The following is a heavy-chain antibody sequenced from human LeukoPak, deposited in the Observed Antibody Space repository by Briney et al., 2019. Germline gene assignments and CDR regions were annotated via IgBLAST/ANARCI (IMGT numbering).Heavy chain of an antibody. CDR3: ARESYAYCGGDCYSRDFDY. D-gene: IGHD2-21*02. Sequence: ASVKVSCKASGYTFTSYGISWVRQAPGQGLEWMGWINPNSGGTNYAQKFQGRVTMTRDTSISTAYMELSRLRSDDTAVYYCARESYAYCGGDCYSRDFDYWGQGTLVTVSS. V-gene: IGHV1-2*02. J-gene: IGHJ4*02. CDR2: INPNSGGT. CDR1: GYTFTSYG.